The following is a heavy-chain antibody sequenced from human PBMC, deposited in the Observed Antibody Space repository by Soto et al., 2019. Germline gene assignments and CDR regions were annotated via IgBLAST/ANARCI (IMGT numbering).Heavy chain of an antibody. CDR3: ARGIEADAPYPVKWFDP. V-gene: IGHV1-69*06. D-gene: IGHD6-13*01. J-gene: IGHJ5*02. CDR1: GGTFSSYA. CDR2: IIPIFGTA. Sequence: GASVKVSCKASGGTFSSYAISWVRQAPGQGLEWMGGIIPIFGTANYAQKFQGRVTITADKSTSTAYMELSSLRSEDTAVYYCARGIEADAPYPVKWFDPWGQGTLVTVSS.